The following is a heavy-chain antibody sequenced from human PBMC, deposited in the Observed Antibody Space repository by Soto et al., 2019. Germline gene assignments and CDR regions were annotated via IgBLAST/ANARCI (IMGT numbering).Heavy chain of an antibody. CDR2: IYCSGSA. D-gene: IGHD2-15*01. J-gene: IGHJ5*02. V-gene: IGHV4-61*01. CDR3: ARARLYCSGDSCWPSGFDP. Sequence: PSETLSLTCSVSGGSVRSGNYYWSWIRQPPQKGLEWIGYIYCSGSANYNPSLQSRVTISVNTSKDQFSLKLTSVTAADTAVYYCARARLYCSGDSCWPSGFDPWGQGTLVTVSS. CDR1: GGSVRSGNYY.